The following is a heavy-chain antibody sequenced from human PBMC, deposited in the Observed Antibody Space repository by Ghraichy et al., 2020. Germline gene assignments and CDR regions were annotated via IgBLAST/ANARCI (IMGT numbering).Heavy chain of an antibody. CDR3: ARAYDFWSGPHNWFDP. V-gene: IGHV1-8*01. J-gene: IGHJ5*02. CDR2: MNPNSGNT. Sequence: ASVKVSCKASGYTFTSYDINWVRQATGQGLEWMGWMNPNSGNTGYAQKFQGRVTMTRNTSISTAYMELSSLRSEDTAVYYCARAYDFWSGPHNWFDPWGQGTLVTVSS. D-gene: IGHD3-3*01. CDR1: GYTFTSYD.